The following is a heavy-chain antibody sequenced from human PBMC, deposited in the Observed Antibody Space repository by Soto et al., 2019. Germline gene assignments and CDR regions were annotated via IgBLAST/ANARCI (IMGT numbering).Heavy chain of an antibody. CDR1: GFTFSSYA. CDR2: ISYDGSNK. CDR3: SRDKRDLRFLEWSYCFDY. Sequence: QVQLVESGGGVVQPGRSLRLSCAASGFTFSSYAMHWVRQAPGKGLEWVAVISYDGSNKYYADSVKGRFTISGDNSKNTLYLQMNSRRAEGTAVYYGSRDKRDLRFLEWSYCFDYWGQGTLVTGSS. D-gene: IGHD3-3*01. V-gene: IGHV3-30-3*01. J-gene: IGHJ4*02.